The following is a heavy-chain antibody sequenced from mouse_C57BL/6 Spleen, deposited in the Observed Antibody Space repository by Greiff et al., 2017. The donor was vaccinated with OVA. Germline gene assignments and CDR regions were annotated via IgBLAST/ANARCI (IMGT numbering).Heavy chain of an antibody. CDR1: GYAFSSSW. V-gene: IGHV1-82*01. D-gene: IGHD3-3*01. Sequence: QVQLQQSGPELVKPGASVKISCKASGYAFSSSWMNWVKQRPGKGLEWIGRIYPGDGDTNYNGKFKGKATLTADKSSSTAYMQLSSLTSEDSAVYCCARGDVYFDVWGTGTTVTVSS. J-gene: IGHJ1*03. CDR3: ARGDVYFDV. CDR2: IYPGDGDT.